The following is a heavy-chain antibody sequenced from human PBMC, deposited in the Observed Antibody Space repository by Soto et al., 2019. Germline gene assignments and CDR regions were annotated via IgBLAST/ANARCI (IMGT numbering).Heavy chain of an antibody. CDR1: GFTFSSYW. CDR3: AREEGAAFYYDGMDV. CDR2: INSDGRST. V-gene: IGHV3-74*01. J-gene: IGHJ6*02. Sequence: EVQLVESGGGLVQPGGSLRLSCAASGFTFSSYWMHWVRHAPGKGLVWVSRINSDGRSTCYADSVKGRFTISRDNAKNTLYLPMNSLRAEDTAVYYCAREEGAAFYYDGMDVWGQGTTVTVSS.